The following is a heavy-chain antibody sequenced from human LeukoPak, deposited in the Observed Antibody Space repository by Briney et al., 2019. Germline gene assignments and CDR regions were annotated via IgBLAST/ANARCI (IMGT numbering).Heavy chain of an antibody. Sequence: SETLSLTCAVYGGSFSGYYWSWIRQPPGKGLEWIGEINHSGSTNYNPSLKSRVTISVDTSKNQFSLKLSSVTAADTAVYYCARARTELLWFGELFPYFDYWGQGTLVTVSS. J-gene: IGHJ4*02. V-gene: IGHV4-34*01. CDR3: ARARTELLWFGELFPYFDY. D-gene: IGHD3-10*01. CDR2: INHSGST. CDR1: GGSFSGYY.